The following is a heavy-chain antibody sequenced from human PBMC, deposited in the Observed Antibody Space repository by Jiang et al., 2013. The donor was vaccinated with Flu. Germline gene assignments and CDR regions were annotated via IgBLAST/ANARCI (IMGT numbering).Heavy chain of an antibody. CDR2: VYYSGST. CDR1: GGSISSDY. J-gene: IGHJ5*02. D-gene: IGHD6-19*01. V-gene: IGHV4-59*01. CDR3: ARVESSGNLGWFDP. Sequence: GPGLVKPSETLSLTCTVSGGSISSDYWSWIRQPPGKGLEWIGYVYYSGSTNYNPSLKSRVTISIDTSKNQFSLKLTSVTAADTAMYYCARVESSGNLGWFDPLGPRNPWSWSPQ.